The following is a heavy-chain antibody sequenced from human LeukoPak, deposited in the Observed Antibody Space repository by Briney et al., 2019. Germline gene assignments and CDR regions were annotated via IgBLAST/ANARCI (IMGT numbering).Heavy chain of an antibody. D-gene: IGHD3-9*01. J-gene: IGHJ4*02. CDR1: GGSISSSSYY. Sequence: SETLSLTCTVSGGSISSSSYYWGWIRQPPGKGLEWIGYIYDSGSTNYNPSLKSRVSISVDTSKKQFSLKLPSVSAADTAVYYCARGRYDILTGYTFDYWGQGTLVTVSS. CDR2: IYDSGST. V-gene: IGHV4-61*05. CDR3: ARGRYDILTGYTFDY.